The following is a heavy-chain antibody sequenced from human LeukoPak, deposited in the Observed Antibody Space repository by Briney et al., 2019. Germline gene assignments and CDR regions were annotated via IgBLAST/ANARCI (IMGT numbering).Heavy chain of an antibody. CDR1: GFTFSSYA. J-gene: IGHJ4*02. D-gene: IGHD2-8*01. V-gene: IGHV3-23*01. CDR2: ISGSGGST. CDR3: AKDRSCTNDICHGDFDY. Sequence: GGSLRLSCAASGFTFSSYAVSWVRQAPGKGLEWVSSISGSGGSTYSADSVKGRFTISRHNSKNTLYLQMNSLRAEDTAIYYCAKDRSCTNDICHGDFDYWGQGTLVTVSS.